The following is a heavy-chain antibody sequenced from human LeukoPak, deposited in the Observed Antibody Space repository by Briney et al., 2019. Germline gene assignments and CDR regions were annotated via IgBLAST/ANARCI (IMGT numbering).Heavy chain of an antibody. J-gene: IGHJ6*03. Sequence: SETLSLTCTVSGDSISTYYWSWIRQPPGKGLEWIGYIYYSGSTNYNPSLKSRVTISVDTSKNQFSLKLSSVTAADTAVYYCARDSGYSSGWTYRYYYYYMDVWGKGTTVTVSS. V-gene: IGHV4-59*01. CDR3: ARDSGYSSGWTYRYYYYYMDV. CDR2: IYYSGST. CDR1: GDSISTYY. D-gene: IGHD6-19*01.